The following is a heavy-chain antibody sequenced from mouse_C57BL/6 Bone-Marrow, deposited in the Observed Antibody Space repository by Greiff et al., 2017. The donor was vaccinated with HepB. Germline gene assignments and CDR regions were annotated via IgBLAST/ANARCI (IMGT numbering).Heavy chain of an antibody. CDR2: IWWDDDK. V-gene: IGHV8-8*01. D-gene: IGHD2-1*01. Sequence: VKLVESGPGILQPSQTLSLTCSFSGFSLSTFGMGVGWIRQPSGKGLEWLAHIWWDDDKYYNPALKSRLTISKDTSKNQVFLKISNVDTADTATYYCARMVGNYEGFAYWGQGTLVTVSA. CDR1: GFSLSTFGMG. J-gene: IGHJ3*01. CDR3: ARMVGNYEGFAY.